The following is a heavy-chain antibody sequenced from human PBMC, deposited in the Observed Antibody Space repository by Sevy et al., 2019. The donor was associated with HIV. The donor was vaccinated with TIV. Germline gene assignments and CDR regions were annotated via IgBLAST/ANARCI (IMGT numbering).Heavy chain of an antibody. V-gene: IGHV3-23*01. D-gene: IGHD6-19*01. CDR3: AKVLGRGVAVVGSAWGMEV. CDR2: IIGSGGTT. J-gene: IGHJ6*02. Sequence: GGSLRLSCAASGFSFSNYAMNWVRQAPGKGLEWVSSIIGSGGTTYYADSVEGRFTISRDKSKNTLYLQMHRLRAEDTAVYYCAKVLGRGVAVVGSAWGMEVWGQGTTVTVSS. CDR1: GFSFSNYA.